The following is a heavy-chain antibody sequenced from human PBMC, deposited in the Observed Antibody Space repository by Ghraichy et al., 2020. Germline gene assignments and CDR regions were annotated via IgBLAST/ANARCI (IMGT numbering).Heavy chain of an antibody. J-gene: IGHJ6*02. CDR2: IYYSGST. CDR3: ARDQGGIGSYYYYYGTDV. CDR1: GGSISSYY. V-gene: IGHV4-59*01. D-gene: IGHD6-25*01. Sequence: GSLRLSCTVSGGSISSYYWSWIQQPPGKGLEWIGYIYYSGSTNYNPSLKSRVTISVDTSKNQFSLKLSSVTAADTAVYYCARDQGGIGSYYYYYGTDVWGQGTTVTVSS.